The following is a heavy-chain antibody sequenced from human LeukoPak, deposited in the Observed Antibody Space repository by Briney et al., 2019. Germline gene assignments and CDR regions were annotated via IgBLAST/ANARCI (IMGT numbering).Heavy chain of an antibody. CDR2: ISAYNGNT. J-gene: IGHJ4*02. CDR1: GYTFTSYG. D-gene: IGHD6-13*01. CDR3: ARDPTVMYSSSLYDY. V-gene: IGHV1-18*01. Sequence: GASVKVSCKASGYTFTSYGISWVRQAPGQGLEWMGWISAYNGNTNYAQKLQGRVTMTTDTSTSTAYMELRSLRSDDTAVYYCARDPTVMYSSSLYDYWGQGTLVTVSS.